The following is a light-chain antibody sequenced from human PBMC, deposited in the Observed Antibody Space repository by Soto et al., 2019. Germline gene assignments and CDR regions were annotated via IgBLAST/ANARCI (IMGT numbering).Light chain of an antibody. CDR3: QQYGNSPYT. V-gene: IGKV3-20*01. Sequence: EIVLTQSPGTLSLSPGEGATLSCRASQSVSSGYLAWYQQKPGQTPRLLIYSASSSATGIPDRFSGSGSGTDFTLTISRLEPEDFAVYYCQQYGNSPYTFGQGTKVEIK. J-gene: IGKJ2*01. CDR1: QSVSSGY. CDR2: SAS.